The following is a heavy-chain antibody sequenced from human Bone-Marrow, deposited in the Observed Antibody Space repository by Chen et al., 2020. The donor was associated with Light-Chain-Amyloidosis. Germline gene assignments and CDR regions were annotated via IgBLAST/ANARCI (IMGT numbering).Heavy chain of an antibody. CDR1: GFTFHDHA. V-gene: IGHV3-43D*04. J-gene: IGHJ6*02. Sequence: EVQFVESGGGLVQPGGSLRLSCVASGFTFHDHAMHWVRQVPGKGLEWVSLISWDGSTTYYADSVKGRFTISRDDRKNSLYLQMDSLRAEDTALYYCAKDSRVAGPRDFYYYGLDVWGPGTTVTVSS. D-gene: IGHD6-19*01. CDR3: AKDSRVAGPRDFYYYGLDV. CDR2: ISWDGSTT.